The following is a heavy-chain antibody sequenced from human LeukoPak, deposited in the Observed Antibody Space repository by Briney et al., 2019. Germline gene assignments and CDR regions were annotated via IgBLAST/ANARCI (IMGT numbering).Heavy chain of an antibody. CDR1: GGSISSYY. D-gene: IGHD3-10*01. Sequence: SETLSLTCTVSGGSISSYYWSWIRQPPGKGLEWIGYIYYSGSTNYNPSLKSRVTISVDTSKNQFSLKLNSVTAADTAVYYCVRGVTMVRRVMALNYFDSWGQGTLVTVSS. J-gene: IGHJ4*02. CDR2: IYYSGST. CDR3: VRGVTMVRRVMALNYFDS. V-gene: IGHV4-59*01.